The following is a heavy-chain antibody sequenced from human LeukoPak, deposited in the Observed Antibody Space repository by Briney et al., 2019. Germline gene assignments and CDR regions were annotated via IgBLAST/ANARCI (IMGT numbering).Heavy chain of an antibody. CDR3: ARDQTVSPYYFYMDV. D-gene: IGHD4-17*01. J-gene: IGHJ6*03. CDR2: ISAYNGNT. Sequence: ASVKVSCKASGYTFTSYGISWVRQAPGQGLEWMGWISAYNGNTNYAQKLQGRVTMTRDMSTSTVYMELRSLRSDDTAVYYCARDQTVSPYYFYMDVWGKGTTVTVSS. CDR1: GYTFTSYG. V-gene: IGHV1-18*01.